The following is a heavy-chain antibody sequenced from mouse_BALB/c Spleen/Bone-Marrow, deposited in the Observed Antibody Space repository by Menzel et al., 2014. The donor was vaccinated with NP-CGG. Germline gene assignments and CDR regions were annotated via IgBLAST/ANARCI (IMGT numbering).Heavy chain of an antibody. CDR1: GYTFTSYY. D-gene: IGHD2-1*01. CDR3: TRWYYGNYFDY. J-gene: IGHJ2*01. CDR2: INLSNGGT. Sequence: QVQLQQSGAELVKPGASVKLSCKASGYTFTSYYMYWVKQRPGQGLEWIGEINLSNGGTNFNEKFKSKATLTVDKSSSTAYTQLSSLTSEDSAVYYCTRWYYGNYFDYWGQGTTLTVSS. V-gene: IGHV1S81*02.